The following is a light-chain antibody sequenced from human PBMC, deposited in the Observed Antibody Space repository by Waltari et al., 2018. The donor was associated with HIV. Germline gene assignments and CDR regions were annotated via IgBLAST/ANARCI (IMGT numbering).Light chain of an antibody. CDR2: EGS. J-gene: IGLJ2*01. Sequence: QSALTQPPSASGSPGQSVTISCAGPSSDLGLYNFVSWYQHHPGKAPHLWLSEGSRRPPGVPDRFSGSKSGNTASLTVSGLQAEDEAAYYCFSYAGNNYLLFGGGTKLTVL. V-gene: IGLV2-8*01. CDR1: SSDLGLYNF. CDR3: FSYAGNNYLL.